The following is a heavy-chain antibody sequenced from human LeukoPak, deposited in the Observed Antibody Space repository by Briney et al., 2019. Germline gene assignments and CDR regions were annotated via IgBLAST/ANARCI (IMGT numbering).Heavy chain of an antibody. D-gene: IGHD3-22*01. CDR3: AKLGYYDSSGYTFDY. CDR2: IYHSGST. V-gene: IGHV4-30-2*02. Sequence: SQTLSLTCAVSGGSISSGGYSWSWIRQPPGKGLEWIGYIYHSGSTYYNPSLKSRVTISVDTSKNQFSLKLTSVTAADTAVYYCAKLGYYDSSGYTFDYWGQGTLATVSS. CDR1: GGSISSGGYS. J-gene: IGHJ4*02.